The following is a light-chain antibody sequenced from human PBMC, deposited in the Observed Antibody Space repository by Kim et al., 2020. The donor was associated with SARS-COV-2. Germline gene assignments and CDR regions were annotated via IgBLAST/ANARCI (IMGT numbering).Light chain of an antibody. Sequence: LTPGERAPLSRRASQSVSSYLAWYQHKPGQAPRLLIYDASNRATGIPARFSGSGSETDFTLTISSLEPEDFAIYYCQHRSTWPITFGQGTRREIK. CDR1: QSVSSY. CDR2: DAS. J-gene: IGKJ5*01. CDR3: QHRSTWPIT. V-gene: IGKV3-11*01.